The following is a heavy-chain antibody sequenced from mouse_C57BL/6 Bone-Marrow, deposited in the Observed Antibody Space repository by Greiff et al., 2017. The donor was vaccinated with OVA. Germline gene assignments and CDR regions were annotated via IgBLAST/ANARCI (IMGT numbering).Heavy chain of an antibody. Sequence: VQLQQSGPELVKPGASVKISCKASGYAFSSSWMNWVKQRPGKGLEWIGRIYPGDGDTNYNGKFKGKATLTADKSSSTAYMQLSSLTSEDSAVYFCARKGGSSGYLFFDYWGQGTTLTVSS. CDR2: IYPGDGDT. CDR3: ARKGGSSGYLFFDY. V-gene: IGHV1-82*01. J-gene: IGHJ2*01. CDR1: GYAFSSSW. D-gene: IGHD3-2*02.